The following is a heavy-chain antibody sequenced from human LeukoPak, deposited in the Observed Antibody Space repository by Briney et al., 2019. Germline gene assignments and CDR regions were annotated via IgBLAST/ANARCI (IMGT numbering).Heavy chain of an antibody. CDR2: ISGSGDST. V-gene: IGHV3-23*01. CDR3: AKRLSFGVAIGDFDY. J-gene: IGHJ4*02. CDR1: GFPFSHYA. D-gene: IGHD3-3*01. Sequence: GGALRLSRAAPGFPFSHYAMSWVRPAPGKGVEWVSPISGSGDSTYHADSVKGRFTISRDSSMETLYLQMNSLRAEDTATYFCAKRLSFGVAIGDFDYWGQGTLVTVSS.